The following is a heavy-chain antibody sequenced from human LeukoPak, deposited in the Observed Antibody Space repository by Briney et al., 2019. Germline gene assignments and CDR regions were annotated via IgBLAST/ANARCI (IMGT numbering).Heavy chain of an antibody. CDR1: GFPFSSYG. CDR2: IRYDGSNK. CDR3: ARGAVGVVRVIWSDAFDI. J-gene: IGHJ3*02. V-gene: IGHV3-30*02. D-gene: IGHD3-3*01. Sequence: GGSLRLSCAASGFPFSSYGMHWVRQAPGKGLEWVAFIRYDGSNKYYADSVKGRFTISRDNSKNTLYLQMNSLRAEDTAVYYCARGAVGVVRVIWSDAFDIWGQGTMVTVSS.